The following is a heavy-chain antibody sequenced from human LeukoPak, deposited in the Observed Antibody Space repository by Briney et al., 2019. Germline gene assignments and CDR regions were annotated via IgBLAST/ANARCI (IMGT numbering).Heavy chain of an antibody. CDR2: ISYDGSNK. V-gene: IGHV3-30-3*01. CDR3: AKDREYYGSGSYGDY. Sequence: GGSLRLSCAASGFTFSSYAMHWVRQAPGKGLEWVAVISYDGSNKYYADSVKGRFTISRDNSKNTLYLQMNSLRAEDTAVYYCAKDREYYGSGSYGDYWGQGTLVTVSS. D-gene: IGHD3-10*01. J-gene: IGHJ4*02. CDR1: GFTFSSYA.